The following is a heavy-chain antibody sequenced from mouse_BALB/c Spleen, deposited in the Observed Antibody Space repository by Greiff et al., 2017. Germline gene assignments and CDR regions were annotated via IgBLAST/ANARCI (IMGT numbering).Heavy chain of an antibody. CDR1: GFNIKDTY. Sequence: VQLKESGAELVKPGASVKLSCTASGFNIKDTYMHWVKQRPEQGLEWIGRIDPANGNTKYDPKFQGKATITADTSSNTAYLQLSSLTSEDTAVYYCARGLRTFYYFDYWGQGTTLTVSS. D-gene: IGHD5-5*01. CDR2: IDPANGNT. CDR3: ARGLRTFYYFDY. V-gene: IGHV14-3*02. J-gene: IGHJ2*01.